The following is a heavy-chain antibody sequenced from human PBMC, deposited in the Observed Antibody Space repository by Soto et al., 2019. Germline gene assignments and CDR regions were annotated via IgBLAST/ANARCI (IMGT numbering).Heavy chain of an antibody. CDR2: ISGGGGST. D-gene: IGHD3-3*01. CDR3: AKGHYYDFWSAKRYYGVDV. J-gene: IGHJ6*02. Sequence: VGSLRLSCAASGFTFNNYAMSWVRQAPGKGLAWVSGISGGGGSTYYADSVKGRFTISRDNSKNTLYLQMNSLRAEDTALYYCAKGHYYDFWSAKRYYGVDVWGLGTTVTVSS. CDR1: GFTFNNYA. V-gene: IGHV3-23*01.